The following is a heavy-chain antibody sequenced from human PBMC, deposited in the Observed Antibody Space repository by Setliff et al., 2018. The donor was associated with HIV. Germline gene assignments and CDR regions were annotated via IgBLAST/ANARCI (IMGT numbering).Heavy chain of an antibody. Sequence: PSETLSLTCAVSGGSITSGSHYWTWIRQPAGKGLEWLGHIYSNGSTNYNPSLKSRVTISVGTSKNQFSLKLSFVTAADTAVYYCARVGPPDFWSGSFQHWGQGTLVTVSS. CDR3: ARVGPPDFWSGSFQH. J-gene: IGHJ1*01. CDR1: GGSITSGSHY. CDR2: IYSNGST. V-gene: IGHV4-61*09. D-gene: IGHD3-3*01.